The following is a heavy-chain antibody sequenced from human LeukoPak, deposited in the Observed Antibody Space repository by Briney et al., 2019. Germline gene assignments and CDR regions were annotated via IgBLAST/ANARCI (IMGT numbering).Heavy chain of an antibody. Sequence: ASVKVSCKASGYTFTSYDINWVRQATGQGLGWMGWMNPNSGNTGYAQKFQGRVTITRNTSISTAYMELSSLRSEDTAVYYCARGSTGTFWDFDYWGQGTLVTVSS. D-gene: IGHD1-1*01. CDR1: GYTFTSYD. V-gene: IGHV1-8*03. CDR2: MNPNSGNT. J-gene: IGHJ4*02. CDR3: ARGSTGTFWDFDY.